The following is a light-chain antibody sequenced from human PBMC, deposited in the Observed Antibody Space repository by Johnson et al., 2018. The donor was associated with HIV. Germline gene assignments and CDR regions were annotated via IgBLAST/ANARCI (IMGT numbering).Light chain of an antibody. V-gene: IGLV1-51*02. CDR1: SSNIGNNY. J-gene: IGLJ1*01. Sequence: QPVLTQPPSVSAAPGQKVTISCSGSSSNIGNNYVSWYQQLPGTAPKLLIYENNKRPSGIPDRFSGSKSGTSATLGITGLRAGDEADYYCGTWDSSLSAYVFGTGTKVTVL. CDR3: GTWDSSLSAYV. CDR2: ENN.